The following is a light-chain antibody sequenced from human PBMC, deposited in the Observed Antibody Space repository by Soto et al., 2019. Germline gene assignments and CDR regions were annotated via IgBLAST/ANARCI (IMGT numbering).Light chain of an antibody. CDR3: AAWDSGLSAVI. J-gene: IGLJ2*01. V-gene: IGLV1-51*01. CDR1: SSNIGKYD. CDR2: DST. Sequence: QSVLTQPPSVSAAPGPKVTISCSGSSSNIGKYDPSWYQQVPGTAPKLLIYDSTQRPSGIPDRFSASKSGTSAALGITGLQTGDEADYYCAAWDSGLSAVIFGGGTKVTVL.